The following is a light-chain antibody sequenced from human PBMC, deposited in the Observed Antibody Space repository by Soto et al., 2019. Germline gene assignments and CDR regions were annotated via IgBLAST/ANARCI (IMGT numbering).Light chain of an antibody. V-gene: IGLV2-14*01. CDR2: DVS. J-gene: IGLJ2*01. CDR1: SSDVGGYNY. Sequence: QSALTQPASVSGSPGQSITISCTGTSSDVGGYNYVSWYQQHPGKAPKLMIYDVSNRASGVSNRFSGSKSGNTAPLTISGLQAEDDADYYCSSSRSSIVVVFGGGTKLTVL. CDR3: SSSRSSIVVV.